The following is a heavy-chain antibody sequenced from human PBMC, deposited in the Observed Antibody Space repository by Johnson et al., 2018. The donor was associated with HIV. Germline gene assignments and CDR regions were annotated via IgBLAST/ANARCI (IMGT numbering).Heavy chain of an antibody. V-gene: IGHV3-20*04. CDR2: INWNGGST. J-gene: IGHJ3*02. CDR1: GFTFDDYG. Sequence: VQLVESGGGVVRPGGSLRLSCAASGFTFDDYGMSWVRQAPGKGLEWVSGINWNGGSTGYADSVKGRFTISRDNAKNSLYLQMNSLRAEDTALYYCARDISYDSSASQGAFDIWGQGTMVTVSS. CDR3: ARDISYDSSASQGAFDI. D-gene: IGHD3-22*01.